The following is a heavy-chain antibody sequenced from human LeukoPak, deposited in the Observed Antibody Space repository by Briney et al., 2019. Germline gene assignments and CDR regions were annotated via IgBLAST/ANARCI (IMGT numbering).Heavy chain of an antibody. V-gene: IGHV4-4*02. CDR1: GGSISNNIW. CDR3: ATTSPFRVDH. Sequence: PSETLSLTCAVSGGSISNNIWWNWVRQPPGKGLEWIGEIYHSGITNYNPSLMSRVTISVDKPKDQFSLELTSVTAADTAVYYCATTSPFRVDHWGQGTLVTVSS. J-gene: IGHJ4*02. CDR2: IYHSGIT. D-gene: IGHD2-2*01.